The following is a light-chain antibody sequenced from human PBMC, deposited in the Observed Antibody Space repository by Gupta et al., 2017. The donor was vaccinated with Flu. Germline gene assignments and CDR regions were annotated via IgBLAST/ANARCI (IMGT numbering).Light chain of an antibody. V-gene: IGKV1-27*01. CDR2: AAS. CDR3: QKYNSSPNT. CDR1: QAISTQ. J-gene: IGKJ2*01. Sequence: PSSLSASVGDRVTITCRASQAISTQLAWYQQKPGKAPSLLIYAASTLQSGAPSRFSGSGSGTDFTLTISSLQPEDVATYYCQKYNSSPNTFGQGTKLEI.